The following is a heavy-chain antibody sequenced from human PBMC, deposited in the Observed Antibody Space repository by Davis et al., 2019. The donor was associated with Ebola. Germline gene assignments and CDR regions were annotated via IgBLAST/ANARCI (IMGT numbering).Heavy chain of an antibody. Sequence: SQTLSLTCAISGDSVSSNSAAWNWIRQSPSRGLEWLGRTYYRSKWYNDYAVSVKSRITINPDTSKNQFSLKLSSVTAADTAVYYCARHKRDIVLVVYAPQWYYYYGMDVWGQGTTVTVSS. CDR3: ARHKRDIVLVVYAPQWYYYYGMDV. CDR1: GDSVSSNSAA. CDR2: TYYRSKWYN. V-gene: IGHV6-1*01. D-gene: IGHD2-8*02. J-gene: IGHJ6*02.